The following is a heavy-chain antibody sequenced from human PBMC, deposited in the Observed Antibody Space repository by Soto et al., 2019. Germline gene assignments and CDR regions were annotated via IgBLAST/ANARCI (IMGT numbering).Heavy chain of an antibody. Sequence: EVQLVESGGGLVQPGESLKLSCAASGLTFSGSAMHWVRQASGKGLEWVGRIRSKANSYATEYAASVKGRFTISRDDSKNTAYLQMNSLKTEDTAVYYCTRHADLGYCSSTTCYDFDYWGQGTLVTVSS. V-gene: IGHV3-73*01. CDR1: GLTFSGSA. CDR2: IRSKANSYAT. D-gene: IGHD2-2*01. CDR3: TRHADLGYCSSTTCYDFDY. J-gene: IGHJ4*02.